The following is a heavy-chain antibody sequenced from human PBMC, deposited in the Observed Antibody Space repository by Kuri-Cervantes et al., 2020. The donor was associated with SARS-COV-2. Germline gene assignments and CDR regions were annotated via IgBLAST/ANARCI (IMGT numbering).Heavy chain of an antibody. V-gene: IGHV1-2*02. CDR1: GYTFTGYY. CDR3: ARPMYSGSYYGGWGTFDY. D-gene: IGHD1-26*01. J-gene: IGHJ4*02. CDR2: INPNSGGT. Sequence: ASVKVSCKASGYTFTGYYMHWVRQAPGQGLEWMGWINPNSGGTNYAQKFQGRVTMTRDTSLSTAYMELSRLRSDDTAVYYCARPMYSGSYYGGWGTFDYWGQGTLVTVSS.